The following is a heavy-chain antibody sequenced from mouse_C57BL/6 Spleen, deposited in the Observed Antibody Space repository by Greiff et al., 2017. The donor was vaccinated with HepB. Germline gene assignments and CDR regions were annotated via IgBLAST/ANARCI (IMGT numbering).Heavy chain of an antibody. CDR2: IYPGNSDT. V-gene: IGHV1-5*01. CDR3: TRHYGSRYRQGYAMDY. D-gene: IGHD1-1*01. J-gene: IGHJ4*01. CDR1: GYTFTSYW. Sequence: VQLQQSGTVLARPGASVKMSCKTSGYTFTSYWMHWVKQRPGQGLEWIGAIYPGNSDTSYNQKFKGKAKLTAVTSASTAYMELSSLTNEDSAVYYCTRHYGSRYRQGYAMDYWGQGTSVTVSS.